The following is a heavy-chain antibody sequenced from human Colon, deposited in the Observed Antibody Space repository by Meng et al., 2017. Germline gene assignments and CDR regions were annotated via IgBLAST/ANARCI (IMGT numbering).Heavy chain of an antibody. Sequence: QVQIQQGGAGLLQPSEALATTCAVSGGSFSGFYWSWIRQPPGKGLEWIGEIDHFGISNYNSSLKGRLTMSVDTSKKQISLTLTSVTAADTAVYYCATGLRHGDWFDPWGPGTLVTVSS. CDR3: ATGLRHGDWFDP. CDR2: IDHFGIS. J-gene: IGHJ5*02. V-gene: IGHV4-34*02. CDR1: GGSFSGFY. D-gene: IGHD4-17*01.